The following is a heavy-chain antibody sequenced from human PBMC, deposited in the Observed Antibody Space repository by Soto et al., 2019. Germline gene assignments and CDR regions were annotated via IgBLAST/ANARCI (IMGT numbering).Heavy chain of an antibody. CDR2: INHSGST. Sequence: SETLSLTCTVSGGSISSYYWSWIRQPPGKGLEWIGEINHSGSTNYNPSLKSRVTISVDTSKNQFSLKLSSVTAADTAVYYCARELNCCGDIVVVVAAPRWYYMDVWGKGTTVTVSS. V-gene: IGHV4-34*01. D-gene: IGHD2-15*01. CDR1: GGSISSYY. J-gene: IGHJ6*03. CDR3: ARELNCCGDIVVVVAAPRWYYMDV.